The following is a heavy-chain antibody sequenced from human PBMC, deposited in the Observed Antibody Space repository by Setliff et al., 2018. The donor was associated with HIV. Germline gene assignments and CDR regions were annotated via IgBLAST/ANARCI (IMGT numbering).Heavy chain of an antibody. D-gene: IGHD6-19*01. CDR3: ARDPRSGWYLGFFDY. V-gene: IGHV3-11*04. J-gene: IGHJ4*02. CDR2: ISSSGSTT. CDR1: GFTFRDHY. Sequence: PGWSLRLSCAASGFTFRDHYMTWIRQAPGKGLEWISYISSSGSTTYYADSVKGRFTISRDNTKNSLYLQMNSLRAEDTAVYYCARDPRSGWYLGFFDYWGQGTLVTVSS.